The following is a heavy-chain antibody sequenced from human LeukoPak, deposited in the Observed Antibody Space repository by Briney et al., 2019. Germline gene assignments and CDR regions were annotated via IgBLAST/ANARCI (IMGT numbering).Heavy chain of an antibody. CDR2: INHSGST. V-gene: IGHV4-34*01. D-gene: IGHD2-2*01. CDR1: GGSFSGYY. J-gene: IGHJ1*01. Sequence: SETLSLTCAVYGGSFSGYYWSWIRQPPGKGLEWIGEINHSGSTNYNPSLKSRVTISVDTSKNQFSLKLSSVTAADTAVYYCASRYLVVPAAMVPQYFQRGGQGTLVTVSS. CDR3: ASRYLVVPAAMVPQYFQR.